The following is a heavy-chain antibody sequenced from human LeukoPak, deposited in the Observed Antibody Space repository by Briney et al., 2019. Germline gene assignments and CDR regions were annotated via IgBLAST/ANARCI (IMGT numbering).Heavy chain of an antibody. CDR3: ARVDYCSSTSCYNY. J-gene: IGHJ4*02. CDR2: INPNSGGT. D-gene: IGHD2-2*02. CDR1: GYTFTGCY. Sequence: ASVKVSCKASGYTFTGCYMHWVRQAPGQGLEWMGWINPNSGGTNYAQKFQGRVTMTRDTSISTAYMELSRLRSDDTAVYYCARVDYCSSTSCYNYWGQGTLVTVSS. V-gene: IGHV1-2*02.